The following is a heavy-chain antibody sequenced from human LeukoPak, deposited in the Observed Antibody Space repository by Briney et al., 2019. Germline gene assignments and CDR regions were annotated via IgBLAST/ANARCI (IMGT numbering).Heavy chain of an antibody. J-gene: IGHJ4*02. D-gene: IGHD3-10*01. CDR1: GGSISSSTYY. CDR3: ASLRRISWFLDY. V-gene: IGHV4-39*01. Sequence: PSETLSLTCTVSGGSISSSTYYGGWIRQPPGKGLEWIGSMYYSGSTYYNPSLKSRVTISVDTSKNEFSLKLRSVTAADTAVYYCASLRRISWFLDYWGQGTLVTVSS. CDR2: MYYSGST.